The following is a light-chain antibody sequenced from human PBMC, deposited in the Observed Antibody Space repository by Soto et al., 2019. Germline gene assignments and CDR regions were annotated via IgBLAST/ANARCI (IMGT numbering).Light chain of an antibody. Sequence: EIVLTQSPATLSVSPGERATLSCRASQSMSSNLAWYQQKPGQVPRLLIYDASTRAAGIPAGFSGSGSGTEFTLTISSLQSEDFAIYYCQQYNNWPITFGGGTKVEI. CDR1: QSMSSN. CDR3: QQYNNWPIT. CDR2: DAS. V-gene: IGKV3-15*01. J-gene: IGKJ4*01.